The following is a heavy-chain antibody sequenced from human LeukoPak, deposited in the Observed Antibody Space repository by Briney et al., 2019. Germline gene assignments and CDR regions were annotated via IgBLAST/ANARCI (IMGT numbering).Heavy chain of an antibody. Sequence: SETLSLTCTVSGYSISSGYYWGWIRQPPGKGLEWIGSIYYSGSTYYNPSLKSRVTISVDTSKNQFSLKLSSVTAADTAVYYCEAVAGTKFDYWGQGTLVTVSS. CDR1: GYSISSGYY. V-gene: IGHV4-38-2*02. D-gene: IGHD6-19*01. CDR3: EAVAGTKFDY. CDR2: IYYSGST. J-gene: IGHJ4*02.